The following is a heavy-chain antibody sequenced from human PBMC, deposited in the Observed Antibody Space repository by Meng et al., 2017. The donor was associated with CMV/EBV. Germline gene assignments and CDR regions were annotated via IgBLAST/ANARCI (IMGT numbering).Heavy chain of an antibody. J-gene: IGHJ4*02. V-gene: IGHV1-18*04. CDR2: VSAYNGNT. D-gene: IGHD6-13*01. Sequence: QVQVVHAGAEVKKIGDSGKVSCKASGYNFTSDGISWVRQAPGQGLEWMGWVSAYNGNTNYAQKLQGRVTMTTDTSTRTAYMELRSLRSDDTAVYYCARFMSSSWDHYFDYWGQGTLVTVSS. CDR3: ARFMSSSWDHYFDY. CDR1: GYNFTSDG.